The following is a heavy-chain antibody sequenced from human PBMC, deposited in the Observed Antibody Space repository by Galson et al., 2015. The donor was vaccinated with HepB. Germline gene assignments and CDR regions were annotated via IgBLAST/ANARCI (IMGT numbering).Heavy chain of an antibody. Sequence: LRLSCAASGFTFSSYAMSWVRQAPGKGLEWVSAISGSGGSTYYADSVKGRFTISRDNSKNTLYLQMNSLRAEDTAVYYRAKPRYFDWLWDAFDIWGQGTMVTVSS. CDR1: GFTFSSYA. J-gene: IGHJ3*02. CDR3: AKPRYFDWLWDAFDI. CDR2: ISGSGGST. D-gene: IGHD3-9*01. V-gene: IGHV3-23*01.